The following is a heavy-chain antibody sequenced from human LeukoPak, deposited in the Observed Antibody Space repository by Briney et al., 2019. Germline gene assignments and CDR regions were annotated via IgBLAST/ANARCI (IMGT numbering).Heavy chain of an antibody. Sequence: GGSLRLSCAASGFTFSTYAMTWVRQAPGKGLEWVSTISSSGGSTYYADSVKGRFTISRDNSKNTLYLQMNSLRAEDTAVYYCGKGKDYGVNFDYWGQGTLVTVSS. CDR1: GFTFSTYA. CDR3: GKGKDYGVNFDY. D-gene: IGHD4-23*01. V-gene: IGHV3-23*01. CDR2: ISSSGGST. J-gene: IGHJ4*02.